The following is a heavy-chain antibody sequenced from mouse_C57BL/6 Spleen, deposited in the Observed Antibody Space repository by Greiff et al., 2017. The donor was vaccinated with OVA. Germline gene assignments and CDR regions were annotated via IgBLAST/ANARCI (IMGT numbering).Heavy chain of an antibody. CDR3: TRSGTGGYYFDY. CDR1: GYTFTDYE. J-gene: IGHJ2*01. CDR2: IDPETGGT. V-gene: IGHV1-15*01. Sequence: VQLQQSGAELVRPGASVTLSCKASGYTFTDYEMHWVKQTPVHGLEWIGAIDPETGGTAYNQKFKGKAILTADKSSSTAYMELRSLTSEDSAVYYCTRSGTGGYYFDYWGQGTTLTVSS. D-gene: IGHD4-1*01.